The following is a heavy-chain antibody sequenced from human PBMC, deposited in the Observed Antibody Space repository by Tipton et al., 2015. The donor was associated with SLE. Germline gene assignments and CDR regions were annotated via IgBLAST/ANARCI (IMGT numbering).Heavy chain of an antibody. Sequence: TLSLTCTVSGGSISTGRYNWGWIRQPPGKGLEWIGSAYYTGGTNYNPSLKSRVTISLDTSKNQFSLKLTSVTAPDTAVYYCARHYSAGGYDILTGSYMAFDYWGQGTLVTVSS. CDR2: AYYTGGT. J-gene: IGHJ4*02. D-gene: IGHD3-9*01. CDR3: ARHYSAGGYDILTGSYMAFDY. V-gene: IGHV4-39*01. CDR1: GGSISTGRYN.